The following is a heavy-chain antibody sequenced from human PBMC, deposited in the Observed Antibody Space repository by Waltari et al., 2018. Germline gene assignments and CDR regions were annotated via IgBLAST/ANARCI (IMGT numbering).Heavy chain of an antibody. CDR1: GYTFTSYD. CDR3: ARDAHIPRRWYFDY. V-gene: IGHV1-69*01. J-gene: IGHJ4*02. Sequence: QVQLVQSGAEVKKPGASVKVSCKASGYTFTSYDINWVRQATGQGLEWMGWMNPIFGTANYAQKFQGRVTITADESTSTAYMELSSLRSEDTAVYYCARDAHIPRRWYFDYWGQGTLVTVSS. D-gene: IGHD2-21*01. CDR2: MNPIFGTA.